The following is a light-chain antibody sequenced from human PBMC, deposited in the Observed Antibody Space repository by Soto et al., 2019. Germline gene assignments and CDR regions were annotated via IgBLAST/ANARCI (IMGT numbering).Light chain of an antibody. CDR1: QRFNSNY. Sequence: EIVLAQSPGTLSLSPGERATLSCRASQRFNSNYLGWYQQKPGQAPRLLIYSASIRATGIPDRFSGSGSGTDFTLTISRVEPPDFAVYYCQQYGTSPITFGQGTKVDIK. CDR3: QQYGTSPIT. V-gene: IGKV3-20*01. J-gene: IGKJ1*01. CDR2: SAS.